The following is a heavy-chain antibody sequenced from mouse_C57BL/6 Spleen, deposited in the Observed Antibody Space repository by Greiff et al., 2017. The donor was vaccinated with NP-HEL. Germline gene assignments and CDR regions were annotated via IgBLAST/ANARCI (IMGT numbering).Heavy chain of an antibody. J-gene: IGHJ3*01. CDR3: ARESYDDPFAD. Sequence: EVKLLESGPGLVKPSQSLYLSCSVTGYSITSSYYWNWIRKFPGNLLEWMGYIRYDGSNNYNPSLKNRITITRDTSKNQFFLKLNTVTTEDTAADYCARESYDDPFADWGKGTLVTVSA. CDR1: GYSITSSYY. V-gene: IGHV3-6*01. D-gene: IGHD2-12*01. CDR2: IRYDGSN.